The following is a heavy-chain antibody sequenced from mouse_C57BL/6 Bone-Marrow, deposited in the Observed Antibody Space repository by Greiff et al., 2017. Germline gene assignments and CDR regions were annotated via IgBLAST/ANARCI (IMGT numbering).Heavy chain of an antibody. Sequence: EVQGVESGGGLVQPGGSLKLSCAASGFTFSDYYMYWVRQTPEKRLEWVAYISNGGGSTYYPDTVKGRFTISRDNAKNTLYLQMSRLKSEDTARYYCARQPSYYYGSSLDYWGQGTTLTVSS. J-gene: IGHJ2*01. CDR1: GFTFSDYY. D-gene: IGHD1-1*01. V-gene: IGHV5-12*01. CDR3: ARQPSYYYGSSLDY. CDR2: ISNGGGST.